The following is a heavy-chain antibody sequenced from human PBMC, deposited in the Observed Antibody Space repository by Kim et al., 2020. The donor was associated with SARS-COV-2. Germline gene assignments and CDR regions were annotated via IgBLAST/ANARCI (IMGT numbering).Heavy chain of an antibody. CDR3: ASQGFNNKYNRFDP. V-gene: IGHV4-39*01. J-gene: IGHJ5*02. CDR1: GGSITSSSSY. Sequence: SETLSLTCTVTGGSITSSSSYWGCIRQPPGKGLEWIGSIHYDGNTYHNPSLKSRVSISIDTSKNQSSLRLSSVTAADTAVYSCASQGFNNKYNRFDPWG. CDR2: IHYDGNT.